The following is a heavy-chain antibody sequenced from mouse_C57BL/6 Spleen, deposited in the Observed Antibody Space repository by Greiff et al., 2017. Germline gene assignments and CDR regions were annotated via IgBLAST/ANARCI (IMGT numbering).Heavy chain of an antibody. CDR3: AKPIIYYGDYYAMDY. CDR2: IWRGGST. J-gene: IGHJ4*01. D-gene: IGHD1-1*01. V-gene: IGHV2-5*01. CDR1: GFSLTSYG. Sequence: VKLVESGPGLVQPSQSLSITCTVSGFSLTSYGVHWVRQSPGKGLEWLGVIWRGGSTDYNAAFMSRLSITKDNSKSQVFFKMNSLQADDTAIYYCAKPIIYYGDYYAMDYWGQGTSVTVSS.